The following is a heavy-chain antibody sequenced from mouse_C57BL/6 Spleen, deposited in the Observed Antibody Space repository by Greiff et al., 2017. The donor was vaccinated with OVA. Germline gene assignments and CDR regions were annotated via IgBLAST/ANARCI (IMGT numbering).Heavy chain of an antibody. CDR2: IYPGDGDT. V-gene: IGHV1-82*01. CDR3: ARRLRS. CDR1: GYAFSSSW. Sequence: QVQLQQSGPELVKPGASVKISCKASGYAFSSSWMNWVKQRPGKGLEWIGRIYPGDGDTTYNGKFKGKATLTADKSSSTAYMQLSSLTSEDSAVYFGARRLRSCGQGTTLTVSS. J-gene: IGHJ2*01.